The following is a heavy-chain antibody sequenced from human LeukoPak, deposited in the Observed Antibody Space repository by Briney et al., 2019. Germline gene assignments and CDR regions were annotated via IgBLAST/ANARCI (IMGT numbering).Heavy chain of an antibody. CDR3: ARGQYCSGGSCYLNLDY. J-gene: IGHJ4*02. D-gene: IGHD2-15*01. Sequence: QPGGSLILSCAASGFTFSTYGMHWVRQAPGKGLEWVAVIWHSGSNKYYADSVRGRFTISRYNSKNTLYLQMDSLRAGDTAVYYCARGQYCSGGSCYLNLDYWGQGSLVTVSS. CDR1: GFTFSTYG. V-gene: IGHV3-33*01. CDR2: IWHSGSNK.